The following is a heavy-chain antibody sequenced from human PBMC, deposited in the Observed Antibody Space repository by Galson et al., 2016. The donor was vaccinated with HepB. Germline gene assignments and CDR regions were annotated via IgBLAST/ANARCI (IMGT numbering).Heavy chain of an antibody. J-gene: IGHJ4*02. Sequence: TLSLTCTVSGGSISSGSYYWSWIRQPAGKGLEWIGRIYTSGSTNYNPSLKGRVTISVDTSKNQFSLKLSSVTAADTAVYYCARGYVARRTYYEHVWGSYLYFDYWGQGALVTVSA. CDR3: ARGYVARRTYYEHVWGSYLYFDY. CDR1: GGSISSGSYY. V-gene: IGHV4-61*02. CDR2: IYTSGST. D-gene: IGHD3-16*02.